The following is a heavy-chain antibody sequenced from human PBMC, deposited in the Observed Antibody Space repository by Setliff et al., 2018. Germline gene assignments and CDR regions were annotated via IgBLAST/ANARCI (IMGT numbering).Heavy chain of an antibody. Sequence: SETLSLTCSVSGDSISSGIYHWSWIRQPAGKGLEWIGRIYVNGGSTTYSPSLKSRVSISVDRSKNQFSLNLTSVTAADTAVYYCARAGFELGQYNWFDPWAREPWSPSPQ. CDR1: GDSISSGIYH. CDR3: ARAGFELGQYNWFDP. D-gene: IGHD3-3*02. J-gene: IGHJ5*02. V-gene: IGHV4-61*02. CDR2: IYVNGGST.